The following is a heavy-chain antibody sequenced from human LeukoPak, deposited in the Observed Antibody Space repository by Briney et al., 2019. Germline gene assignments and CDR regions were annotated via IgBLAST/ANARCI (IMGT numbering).Heavy chain of an antibody. D-gene: IGHD3-22*01. V-gene: IGHV3-23*01. CDR1: GFTFSNYA. CDR3: AKREIDYYDSSLDY. J-gene: IGHJ4*02. Sequence: PGGSLRLSCAASGFTFSNYAMSWVRQAPGKGLEWVSGIRGRGAGTYYADSVKGRFSISRDNSKNTLYLQMNSLRAEDTAVYYCAKREIDYYDSSLDYWGQGTLVTVSS. CDR2: IRGRGAGT.